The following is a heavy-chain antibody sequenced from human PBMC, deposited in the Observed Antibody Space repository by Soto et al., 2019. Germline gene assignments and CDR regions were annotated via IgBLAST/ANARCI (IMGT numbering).Heavy chain of an antibody. Sequence: QVQLVQSGAEVKKPGSSVKVSCKASGGTFSSYAISWVRQAPGQGLEWMGGIIPIFGTANYAQKFQGRVTITAXXSXSXXDMERSSLRSEDTAVYYCARYSWVVSIPSYDGMDVWGQGTTVTVSS. J-gene: IGHJ6*02. CDR2: IIPIFGTA. CDR1: GGTFSSYA. V-gene: IGHV1-69*12. D-gene: IGHD3-3*01. CDR3: ARYSWVVSIPSYDGMDV.